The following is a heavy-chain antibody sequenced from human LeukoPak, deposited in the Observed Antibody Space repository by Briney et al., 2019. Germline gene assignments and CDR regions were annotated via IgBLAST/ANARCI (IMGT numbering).Heavy chain of an antibody. CDR3: ARELCSGGSCYHDY. Sequence: GASVKVSCKASGYTFTGYYMHWVRQAPGQGLEWMGWINPNSGGTNYAQKFQARVTMTRDTSISTAYMELSRLRSDDTAVYNCARELCSGGSCYHDYWGQGTLVTVSS. CDR2: INPNSGGT. V-gene: IGHV1-2*02. J-gene: IGHJ4*02. D-gene: IGHD2-15*01. CDR1: GYTFTGYY.